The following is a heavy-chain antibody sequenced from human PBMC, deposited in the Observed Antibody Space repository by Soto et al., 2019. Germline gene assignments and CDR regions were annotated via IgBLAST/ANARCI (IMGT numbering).Heavy chain of an antibody. CDR2: INANNGGA. J-gene: IGHJ5*02. V-gene: IGHV1-2*02. CDR3: AREGGSDSLAPQHSWFDT. Sequence: ASVKVSCKPSGYTFTDYHIHWVRQAPGQGLEFMGWINANNGGAGSAQQFQGRVTVTRDTSISTVCMELSNLRSDDTAVYYCAREGGSDSLAPQHSWFDTWGQGTRVT. CDR1: GYTFTDYH. D-gene: IGHD6-25*01.